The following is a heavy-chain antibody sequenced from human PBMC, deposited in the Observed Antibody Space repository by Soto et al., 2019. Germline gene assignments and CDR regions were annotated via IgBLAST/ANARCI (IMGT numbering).Heavy chain of an antibody. V-gene: IGHV4-59*08. Sequence: QVQLQESGPGLVKPSETLSLSCTVSGRSISSYYWSWFRQSPGKRMEWIGYVHHSWGSSYNPSLQSRVAISLDTSKSQFSLKVTSVTATDRAVYYCARQGFGPLHGLVDVWGQGTTVTVSS. CDR2: VHHSWGS. CDR1: GRSISSYY. J-gene: IGHJ6*02. CDR3: ARQGFGPLHGLVDV. D-gene: IGHD3-10*01.